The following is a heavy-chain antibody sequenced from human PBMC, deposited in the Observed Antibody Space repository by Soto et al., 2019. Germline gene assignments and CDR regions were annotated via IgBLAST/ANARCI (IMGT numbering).Heavy chain of an antibody. CDR3: ERDVTDYVLDV. V-gene: IGHV3-30*03. D-gene: IGHD3-9*01. J-gene: IGHJ6*02. CDR1: GFIFSNYA. CDR2: ISYDGRYI. Sequence: QMQLVESGGGVVQPGNSLRLSCAASGFIFSNYAMHWVRQAPGKGLEWVALISYDGRYIYYADSVKGRFAISRDNTKKPVELLMNGLRREDTAVYYGERDVTDYVLDVWGQGTTVNVSS.